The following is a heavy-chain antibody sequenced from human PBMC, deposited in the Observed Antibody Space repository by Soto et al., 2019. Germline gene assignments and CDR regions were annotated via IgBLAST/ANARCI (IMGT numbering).Heavy chain of an antibody. CDR3: ATDGSGSYFPAQY. Sequence: EASVKVSCKVSGYTLTELSMHWVRQAPGKGLEWMGGFDPEDGETIYAQKFQGRVTMTEDTSTDTAYMELSSPRSEDTAVYYCATDGSGSYFPAQYWGQGTLVTVSS. J-gene: IGHJ4*02. CDR2: FDPEDGET. CDR1: GYTLTELS. D-gene: IGHD3-10*01. V-gene: IGHV1-24*01.